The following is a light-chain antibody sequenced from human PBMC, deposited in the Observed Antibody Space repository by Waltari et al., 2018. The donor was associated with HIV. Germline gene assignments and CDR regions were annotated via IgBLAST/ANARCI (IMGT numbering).Light chain of an antibody. CDR2: WSS. CDR3: QQFYKMPWT. Sequence: IVIPQSPGFLSVAARGRDISKCKATISVLSEAYSKNYLACSQQKPGQHPKLLLSWSSTREWGVSARFSGSGSGTDFTLTINNVESDDAAIYFCQQFYKMPWTFGQGTKVEI. CDR1: ISVLSEAYSKNY. J-gene: IGKJ1*01. V-gene: IGKV4-1*01.